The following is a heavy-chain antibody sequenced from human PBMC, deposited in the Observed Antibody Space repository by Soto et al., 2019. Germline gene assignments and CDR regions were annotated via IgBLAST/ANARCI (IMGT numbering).Heavy chain of an antibody. D-gene: IGHD2-15*01. CDR2: IIPIFGTA. J-gene: IGHJ4*02. CDR3: AREGRYCSGGSCYSDY. V-gene: IGHV1-69*12. CDR1: GGTFSSYA. Sequence: QVQLVQSGAEVKKPGSSVKVSCKASGGTFSSYAISWVRQAPGQGLEWMGGIIPIFGTANYAQKFQGRVTITADASTSTAYMELSSLRSEDTAVYYCAREGRYCSGGSCYSDYWGQGTLVTVSS.